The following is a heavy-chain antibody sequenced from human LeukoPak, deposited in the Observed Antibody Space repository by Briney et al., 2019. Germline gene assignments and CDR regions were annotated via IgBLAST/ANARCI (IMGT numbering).Heavy chain of an antibody. J-gene: IGHJ4*02. Sequence: GGPLRLSCAASGFTFSSYAMHWVRQAPGKGLEWVAVISYDGRNKYYADSVKGRFTISRDNSKNTLYLQMNSLRAEDTAVYYCAREGQWLPTGYWGQGTLVTVSS. V-gene: IGHV3-30*04. CDR2: ISYDGRNK. D-gene: IGHD6-19*01. CDR1: GFTFSSYA. CDR3: AREGQWLPTGY.